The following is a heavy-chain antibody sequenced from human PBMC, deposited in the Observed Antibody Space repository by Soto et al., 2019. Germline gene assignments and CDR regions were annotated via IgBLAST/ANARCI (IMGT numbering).Heavy chain of an antibody. D-gene: IGHD6-13*01. CDR1: GFTVTINY. V-gene: IGHV3-53*01. CDR3: TRAEHSGSCTAEFDY. Sequence: EVQLVESGGGLIQPGGSLSLSCVASGFTVTINYMTWVRQAPGKGLECVSVIFRDDRTYYADSVKGRFTISRDISENTLYLQMNSLRAEDTAVYYCTRAEHSGSCTAEFDYWGQGTLVTVAS. J-gene: IGHJ4*02. CDR2: IFRDDRT.